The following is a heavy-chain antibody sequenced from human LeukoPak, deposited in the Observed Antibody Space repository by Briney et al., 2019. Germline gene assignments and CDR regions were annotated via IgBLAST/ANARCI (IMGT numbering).Heavy chain of an antibody. J-gene: IGHJ4*02. Sequence: SEALSLTCTVSGGSMSPYHWGWIRQPPGKGLEWTGYIYYSGSTNYNPSLKSRVTISVDTSKNQFSLKLSSVTAADTAIYYCARAVSGRFDYWGQGTLVTVSS. CDR3: ARAVSGRFDY. D-gene: IGHD6-19*01. V-gene: IGHV4-59*08. CDR2: IYYSGST. CDR1: GGSMSPYH.